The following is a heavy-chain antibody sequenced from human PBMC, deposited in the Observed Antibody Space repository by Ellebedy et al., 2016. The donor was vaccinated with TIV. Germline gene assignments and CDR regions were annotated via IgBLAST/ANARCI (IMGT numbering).Heavy chain of an antibody. D-gene: IGHD1-14*01. CDR3: VRGTPMPGLDY. Sequence: PGGSLRLSCAVSGFTFSRYWMNWVRQAPGKGLEWVANINHDGSENSYADSVKGRFTISRDNAEHLLYLQMHNLRAEDTAIYYCVRGTPMPGLDYWGQGTLVTVSS. CDR1: GFTFSRYW. CDR2: INHDGSEN. J-gene: IGHJ4*02. V-gene: IGHV3-7*03.